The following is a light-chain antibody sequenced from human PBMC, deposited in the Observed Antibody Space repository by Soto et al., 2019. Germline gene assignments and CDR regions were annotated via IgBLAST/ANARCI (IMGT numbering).Light chain of an antibody. J-gene: IGKJ1*01. CDR3: QQYRGLPRT. CDR2: GAF. CDR1: QSVSSR. V-gene: IGKV3-20*01. Sequence: EIELTHSPSTLSVSAWERATISCRASQSVSSRLAWYQQKPGQAPRLLIYGAFSRASGVPDKFSGSGSGTDFTLTISNLEPEDFAVYYSQQYRGLPRTFGQGTKVDIK.